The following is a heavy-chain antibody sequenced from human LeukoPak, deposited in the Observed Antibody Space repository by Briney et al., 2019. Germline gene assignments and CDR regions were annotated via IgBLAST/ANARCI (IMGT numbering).Heavy chain of an antibody. D-gene: IGHD1-26*01. V-gene: IGHV3-30*14. CDR1: GFTFSNYA. CDR3: ARVRFDSGNYYENFDL. J-gene: IGHJ4*02. CDR2: ISFDGSDK. Sequence: GGSLRLSCAASGFTFSNYAMHWVRQPPGKGLEWVAFISFDGSDKYYADSVKGRFTVSRDNSKNTLYLQMNSLRAEDTAVYYCARVRFDSGNYYENFDLWGQGTLVTVSS.